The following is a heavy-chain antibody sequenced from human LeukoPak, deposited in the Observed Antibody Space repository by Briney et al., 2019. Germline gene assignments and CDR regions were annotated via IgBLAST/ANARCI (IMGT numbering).Heavy chain of an antibody. CDR1: GYTFTGYY. D-gene: IGHD5-18*01. J-gene: IGHJ5*02. Sequence: ASVKVSCKASGYTFTGYYMHWVRQAPGQGLEWMGRINPNSGGTNYAQKFQGRVTMTRDTSISTAYMELSRLRSDDTAVYYCASRGPNAYSYGYYGWFDPWGQGTLVTVSS. V-gene: IGHV1-2*06. CDR3: ASRGPNAYSYGYYGWFDP. CDR2: INPNSGGT.